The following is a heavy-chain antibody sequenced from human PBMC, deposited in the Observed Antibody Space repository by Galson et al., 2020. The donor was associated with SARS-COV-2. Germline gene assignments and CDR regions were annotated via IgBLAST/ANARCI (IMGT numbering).Heavy chain of an antibody. CDR3: ARDKGMATSRTDAFDI. Sequence: GGSLRLSCAASGFTFSSYSMNWVRQAPGKGLEWVSSISSSSSYIYYADSVKGRFTISRDNAKNLLYLQMNSLRAEDTAVYYCARDKGMATSRTDAFDIWGQGTMVTVSS. V-gene: IGHV3-21*01. CDR2: ISSSSSYI. D-gene: IGHD1-1*01. J-gene: IGHJ3*02. CDR1: GFTFSSYS.